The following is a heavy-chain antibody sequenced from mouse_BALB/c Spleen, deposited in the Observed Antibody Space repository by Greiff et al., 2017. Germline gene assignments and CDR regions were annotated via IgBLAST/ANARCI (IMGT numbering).Heavy chain of an antibody. D-gene: IGHD1-1*01. CDR1: GYSFTGYF. CDR3: GSNYGYFDY. Sequence: DVKLVESGPELVKPGASVKISCTASGYSFTGYFMNWVKQSHGKSLEWIGRINPYNGDTFYNQKFKGKATFTVDKSSSTAHMELLSLTSEDSAVYYCGSNYGYFDYWGQGTTLTVSS. CDR2: INPYNGDT. J-gene: IGHJ2*01. V-gene: IGHV1-37*01.